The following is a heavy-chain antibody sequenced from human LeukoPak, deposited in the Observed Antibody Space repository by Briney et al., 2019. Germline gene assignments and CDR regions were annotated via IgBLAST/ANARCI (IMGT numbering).Heavy chain of an antibody. CDR2: ISYHGSNK. CDR3: ARGHHRIAVAPSNFDI. V-gene: IGHV3-30*04. CDR1: GFTFSSYA. Sequence: GGSLRLSCAASGFTFSSYAMHWVREAPGKGLEWVAVISYHGSNKNYADSAKGRFTISRDNSKNTLYLQMNSLRAEDTAVYYCARGHHRIAVAPSNFDIWGQGTMVTVSS. D-gene: IGHD6-19*01. J-gene: IGHJ3*02.